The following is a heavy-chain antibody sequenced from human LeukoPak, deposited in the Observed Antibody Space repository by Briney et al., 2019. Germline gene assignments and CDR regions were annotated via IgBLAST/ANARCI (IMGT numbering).Heavy chain of an antibody. CDR3: ARRTGYYYYMDV. D-gene: IGHD3-10*01. CDR1: GYTFSDYD. CDR2: MNPNSGNT. Sequence: ASVKVSCKGSGYTFSDYDIHWVRQATGQGLEWMGWMNPNSGNTGYAQKFQGRVTMTRNTSISTAYMELSSLRSEDTAVYYCARRTGYYYYMDVWGKGTTVTVSS. J-gene: IGHJ6*03. V-gene: IGHV1-8*01.